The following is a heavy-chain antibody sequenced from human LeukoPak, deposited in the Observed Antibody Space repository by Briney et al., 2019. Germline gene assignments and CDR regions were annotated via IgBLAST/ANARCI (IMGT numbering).Heavy chain of an antibody. CDR2: ISERGGST. Sequence: PGGSLRLSCVVSGITLSNYGMSWVRQAPGKGLEWVSGISERGGSTNYADSVKGRFTISRDNSKNTLYLQMNSLRAEDTAVYYCARLGTYYDILTGYFDYYYYGMDVWGQGTTVTVSS. CDR3: ARLGTYYDILTGYFDYYYYGMDV. V-gene: IGHV3-23*01. D-gene: IGHD3-9*01. J-gene: IGHJ6*02. CDR1: GITLSNYG.